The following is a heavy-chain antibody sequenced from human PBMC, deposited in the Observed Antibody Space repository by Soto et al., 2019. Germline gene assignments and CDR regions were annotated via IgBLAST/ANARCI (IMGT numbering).Heavy chain of an antibody. D-gene: IGHD3-3*01. CDR3: ARGVRXRIFGVVTPPYYMDV. J-gene: IGHJ6*03. V-gene: IGHV4-59*01. Sequence: SQILPLTCTVSCGTIINYYGSCIRKPTGKGLEWIGYIYYSGSTNYNPSLKSRVTISVDTSKNQFSLKLSSVTAADTAVYYCARGVRXRIFGVVTPPYYMDVWGKGPTVTVSS. CDR2: IYYSGST. CDR1: CGTIINYY.